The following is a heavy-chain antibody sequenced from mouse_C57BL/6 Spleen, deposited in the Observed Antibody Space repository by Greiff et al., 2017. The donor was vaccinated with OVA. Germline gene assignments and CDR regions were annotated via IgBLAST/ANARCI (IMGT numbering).Heavy chain of an antibody. J-gene: IGHJ3*01. V-gene: IGHV1-78*01. D-gene: IGHD2-4*01. CDR1: GYTFTDHT. CDR3: ARPIYYDYDAFAY. CDR2: IYPRDGST. Sequence: VQLQESDAELVKPGASVKISCKVSGYTFTDHTIHWLKQRPEQGLEWIGYIYPRDGSTKYNEKFKGKATLTADKSSSTAYMQLNSLTSEDSAVYFCARPIYYDYDAFAYWGQGTLVTVSA.